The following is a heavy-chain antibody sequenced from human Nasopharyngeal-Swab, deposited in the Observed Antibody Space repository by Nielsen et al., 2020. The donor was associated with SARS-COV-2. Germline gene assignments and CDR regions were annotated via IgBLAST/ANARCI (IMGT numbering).Heavy chain of an antibody. V-gene: IGHV1-3*01. CDR3: ARDRAYSNYATYMDA. CDR2: INAGNGNT. J-gene: IGHJ6*03. D-gene: IGHD4-11*01. Sequence: ASVKVSCKASGYTFTSYAMHWVRQAPGQRLEWMGWINAGNGNTKYSQKFQGRVTITRDTSASTAYMELSSLRSEDTAVYYCARDRAYSNYATYMDAWGKGTTVTVSS. CDR1: GYTFTSYA.